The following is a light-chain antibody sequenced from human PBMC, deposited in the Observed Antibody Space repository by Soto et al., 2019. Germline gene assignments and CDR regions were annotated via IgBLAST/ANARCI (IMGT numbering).Light chain of an antibody. CDR1: QSVSSY. CDR2: DAS. V-gene: IGKV3-11*01. CDR3: QQRSNWPRT. Sequence: EIVLTQSPATLSLSPGERATLSCRARQSVSSYLAWYQQKPGQAPRLLIYDASNRATGIPARFSGSGSGTDFTLTISSLEPEDFAVYYCQQRSNWPRTFGQGTKVEIQ. J-gene: IGKJ1*01.